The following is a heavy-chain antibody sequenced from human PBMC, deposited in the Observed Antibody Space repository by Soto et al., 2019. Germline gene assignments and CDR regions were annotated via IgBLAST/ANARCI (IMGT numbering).Heavy chain of an antibody. CDR1: GGSISSGGYS. Sequence: QLQLQESGSGLVKPSQTLSLTCAVSGGSISSGGYSWSWIRQPPGKGLEWIGYIYHSGSTYYNPSLKSRVTILVDSSKNQFSLKLSSVTAADTAVYYCARAGYDSSGYYYVGSFDIWVQGTMVTVSS. D-gene: IGHD3-22*01. CDR3: ARAGYDSSGYYYVGSFDI. J-gene: IGHJ3*02. V-gene: IGHV4-30-2*01. CDR2: IYHSGST.